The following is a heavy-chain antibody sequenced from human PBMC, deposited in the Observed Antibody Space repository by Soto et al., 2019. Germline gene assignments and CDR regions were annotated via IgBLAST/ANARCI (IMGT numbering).Heavy chain of an antibody. D-gene: IGHD1-26*01. CDR1: GFTFTRYS. Sequence: EVQLVESGGGLVKPGGSLRLSCAASGFTFTRYSMNWVRQAPGKGLEWVSYISSGGRDIYYADSMEGRVSISRDNSKNSLYLQMNSLRAEDTAVYYCARLGSLGHPYYYAVDVWGQGTTVTVSS. CDR3: ARLGSLGHPYYYAVDV. J-gene: IGHJ6*02. V-gene: IGHV3-21*04. CDR2: ISSGGRDI.